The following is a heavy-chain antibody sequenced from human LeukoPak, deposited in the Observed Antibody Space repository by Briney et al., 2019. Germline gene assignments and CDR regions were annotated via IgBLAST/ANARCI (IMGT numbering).Heavy chain of an antibody. CDR2: ISGSDGGT. V-gene: IGHV3-23*01. CDR1: GFIFNSYA. Sequence: PGGSLRLSCAASGFIFNSYAMSWVHQAPGKGLEWVSAISGSDGGTNYADSVKGRFTISRDNSKNTLYLQMNSLRAEDTAVYYCAKGSRGYFDWLLYFDYWGQGTLVTVSS. J-gene: IGHJ4*02. CDR3: AKGSRGYFDWLLYFDY. D-gene: IGHD3-9*01.